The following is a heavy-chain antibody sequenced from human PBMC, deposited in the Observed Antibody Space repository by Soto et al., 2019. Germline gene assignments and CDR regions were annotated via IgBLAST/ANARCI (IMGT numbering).Heavy chain of an antibody. D-gene: IGHD2-2*01. Sequence: SETLSLTCAVYGGSFSGYYWSWIRQPPGKGLEWIGEINHSGSTNYNPSLKSRVTISVDTSKNQFSLKLSSVTAADTAVYYCARVGIVVVPAASYYYYGMDVWGQGTTVTVSS. V-gene: IGHV4-34*01. CDR1: GGSFSGYY. CDR2: INHSGST. J-gene: IGHJ6*02. CDR3: ARVGIVVVPAASYYYYGMDV.